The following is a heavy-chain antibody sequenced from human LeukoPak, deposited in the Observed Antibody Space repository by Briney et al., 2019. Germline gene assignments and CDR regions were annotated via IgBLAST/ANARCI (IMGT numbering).Heavy chain of an antibody. J-gene: IGHJ4*02. Sequence: GGSLRLSCAASGCTFSDYYMSWIRQAPGKGLEWASYISSSGSFIYYADSVKGRFTISRDNAKNSLYLQMNSLRAEDTAVYYCARSRNLDTAMGHFDYWGQGTLVTVSS. CDR2: ISSSGSFI. CDR3: ARSRNLDTAMGHFDY. CDR1: GCTFSDYY. D-gene: IGHD5-18*01. V-gene: IGHV3-11*01.